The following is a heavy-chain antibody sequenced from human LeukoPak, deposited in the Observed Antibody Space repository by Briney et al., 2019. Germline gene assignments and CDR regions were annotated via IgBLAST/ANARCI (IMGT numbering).Heavy chain of an antibody. CDR1: GGSISSGDYY. D-gene: IGHD3-10*01. V-gene: IGHV4-30-4*08. CDR2: INHSGST. J-gene: IGHJ4*02. CDR3: ARGYYYGSGSYYKLYYFDY. Sequence: PSQSLSLTCTVSGGSISSGDYYWSWIRQPPGKGLEWIGEINHSGSTNYNPSLKSRVTISVDTSKNQFSLKLSSVTAADTAVYYCARGYYYGSGSYYKLYYFDYWGQGTLVTVSS.